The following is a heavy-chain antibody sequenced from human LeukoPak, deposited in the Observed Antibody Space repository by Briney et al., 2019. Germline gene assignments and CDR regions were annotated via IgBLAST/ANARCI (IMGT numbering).Heavy chain of an antibody. CDR2: ISGSGGST. CDR1: GFTFSSYA. D-gene: IGHD3-10*01. Sequence: GGSLRLSCAASGFTFSSYAMSWVRQAPGKGLEWVSAISGSGGSTYYADSVKGRFTISRDNSKNTLYLQMNSLRAEDTAVYYCAKDRNLEWPRFWDLLNWFDPWGQGTLVTVSS. CDR3: AKDRNLEWPRFWDLLNWFDP. J-gene: IGHJ5*02. V-gene: IGHV3-23*01.